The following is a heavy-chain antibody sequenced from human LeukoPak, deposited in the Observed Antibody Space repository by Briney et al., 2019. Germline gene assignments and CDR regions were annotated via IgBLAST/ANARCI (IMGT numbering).Heavy chain of an antibody. J-gene: IGHJ5*01. CDR2: IHYSRSS. CDR1: GDSTSNFY. D-gene: IGHD2-8*01. CDR3: ALAPNSNWFDF. Sequence: SETLSLTCTVSGDSTSNFYWNWIRQSPGKGLEWIGNIHYSRSSVYNPSLKSRGTISIDTSRRQFFLKLKSVTAADTAVYFCALAPNSNWFDFWGPGTLVTVSS. V-gene: IGHV4-59*03.